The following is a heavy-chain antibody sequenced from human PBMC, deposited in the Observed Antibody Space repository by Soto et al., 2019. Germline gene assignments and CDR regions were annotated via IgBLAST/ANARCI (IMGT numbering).Heavy chain of an antibody. J-gene: IGHJ4*02. CDR2: IYYSGST. Sequence: QLQLQESGPGLVKPSETLSLTCTVSGGSISSSSYYWGWIRQPPGKGLEWIGSIYYSGSTYYNPSLQSRVTISVDPSKNQFSLKLSSVTAADTAVYYCASSSLDYAILTGYYYWGQGTLVTVSS. V-gene: IGHV4-39*01. CDR1: GGSISSSSYY. CDR3: ASSSLDYAILTGYYY. D-gene: IGHD3-9*01.